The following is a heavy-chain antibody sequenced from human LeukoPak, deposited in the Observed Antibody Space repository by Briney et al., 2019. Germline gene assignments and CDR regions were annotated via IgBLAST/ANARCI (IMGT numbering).Heavy chain of an antibody. CDR2: ISSSSSSI. V-gene: IGHV3-21*04. CDR3: ARDFRPYSGGWYPTSP. D-gene: IGHD6-19*01. Sequence: GGSLRLSCAASGFTFTTYSLNWVRQAPGKGLEWVSYISSSSSSIYYADSVKGRFTISRDISTNTVFLRMYSLRTEDTDVYYCARDFRPYSGGWYPTSPWGQGTLVIVSS. CDR1: GFTFTTYS. J-gene: IGHJ5*02.